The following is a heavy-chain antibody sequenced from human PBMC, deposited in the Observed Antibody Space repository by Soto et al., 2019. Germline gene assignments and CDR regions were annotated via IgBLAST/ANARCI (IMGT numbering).Heavy chain of an antibody. CDR2: ISGSGGST. V-gene: IGHV3-23*01. CDR1: GFTFSSYA. Sequence: GGSLRLSCAASGFTFSSYAMSWVRQAPGKGLEWVSAISGSGGSTYYADSVKGRFTISRDNSKNTLYLQMNSLRAEDTAVYYCAKDWGHCSGGSCYSGPFDYWGQGTLVTVSS. J-gene: IGHJ4*02. D-gene: IGHD2-15*01. CDR3: AKDWGHCSGGSCYSGPFDY.